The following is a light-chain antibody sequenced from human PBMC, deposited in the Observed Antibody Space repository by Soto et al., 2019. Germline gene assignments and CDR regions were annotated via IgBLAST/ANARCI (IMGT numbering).Light chain of an antibody. Sequence: DIQMTQSPSTLSASVGDRVTITCRASQSISSWLAWYQQKPGKAPKLLIYDASSLESGVPSRFSGSGSGTEFTLTISSLQTDDFATYYCQQYNTYSGTFGQGTKVEIK. CDR1: QSISSW. J-gene: IGKJ1*01. V-gene: IGKV1-5*01. CDR3: QQYNTYSGT. CDR2: DAS.